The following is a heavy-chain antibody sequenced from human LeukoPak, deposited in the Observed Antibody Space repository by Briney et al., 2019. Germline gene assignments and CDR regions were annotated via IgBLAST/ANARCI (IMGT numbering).Heavy chain of an antibody. CDR3: ARVITIFGVADY. Sequence: SETLSLTFTVSGGSISSYYWSWIRQPPGKGLEWIGYIYYSGSTNYNPSLKSRVTISVDTSKNQFSLKLSSVTAADTAVYYCARVITIFGVADYWGQGTLVTVSS. J-gene: IGHJ4*02. CDR1: GGSISSYY. D-gene: IGHD3-3*01. CDR2: IYYSGST. V-gene: IGHV4-59*01.